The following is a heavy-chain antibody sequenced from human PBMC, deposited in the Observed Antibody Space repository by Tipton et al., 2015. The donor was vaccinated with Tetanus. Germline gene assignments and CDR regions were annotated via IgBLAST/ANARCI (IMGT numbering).Heavy chain of an antibody. CDR3: ARGWGSSWYYFDY. D-gene: IGHD6-13*01. CDR1: GGSVRSGSYY. J-gene: IGHJ4*02. Sequence: TLSLTCTVSGGSVRSGSYYWNWIRQPPGKGLEWIGRIYTSGSTNYNPSLKSRVTMSVDTSKRQFSLKLNSVTAADTAVYYCARGWGSSWYYFDYWGQGILVTVSS. V-gene: IGHV4-61*02. CDR2: IYTSGST.